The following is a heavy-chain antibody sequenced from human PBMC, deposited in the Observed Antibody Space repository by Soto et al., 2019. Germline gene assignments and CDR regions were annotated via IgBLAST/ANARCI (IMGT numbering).Heavy chain of an antibody. Sequence: QVQLVQSGAEVKKPGASVKVSCKASGYTFTSYGISWVRQAPGQGLEWMGWISAYNGNTNYAQKLQGRGTMTTDTATSTADMELRSLRSDDTAVYYCARDRGSYALDYWGQGTLVTVSS. CDR2: ISAYNGNT. V-gene: IGHV1-18*01. CDR3: ARDRGSYALDY. D-gene: IGHD1-26*01. CDR1: GYTFTSYG. J-gene: IGHJ4*02.